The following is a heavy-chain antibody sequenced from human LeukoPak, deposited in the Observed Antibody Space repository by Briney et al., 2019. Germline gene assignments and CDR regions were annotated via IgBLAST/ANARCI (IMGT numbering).Heavy chain of an antibody. V-gene: IGHV1-24*01. Sequence: ASVKVSCKVSGYTLTELSMHWVRQAPGKGLEWMGGFDPEDGETIYAQKFQGRVTMTEDTSTDTAYMELSSLRSEDTAVYYCATDHCSSTSCYDWNNWFDPWGQGTLVTVSS. J-gene: IGHJ5*02. CDR2: FDPEDGET. CDR1: GYTLTELS. CDR3: ATDHCSSTSCYDWNNWFDP. D-gene: IGHD2-2*01.